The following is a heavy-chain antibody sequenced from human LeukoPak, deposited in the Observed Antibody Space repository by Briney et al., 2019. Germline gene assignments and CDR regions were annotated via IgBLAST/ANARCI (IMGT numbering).Heavy chain of an antibody. V-gene: IGHV1-24*01. CDR2: FDPEDGET. CDR3: ATPGGYFDARYYYYGMDV. D-gene: IGHD3-9*01. CDR1: GYTVTEFS. Sequence: ASVKVSCKVSGYTVTEFSMHWVRQAPGKGLEWMGGFDPEDGETIYAQKFQGRVTMTEDTSTDTAYMELSSLRSEDTAVYYCATPGGYFDARYYYYGMDVWGKGTTVTVYS. J-gene: IGHJ6*04.